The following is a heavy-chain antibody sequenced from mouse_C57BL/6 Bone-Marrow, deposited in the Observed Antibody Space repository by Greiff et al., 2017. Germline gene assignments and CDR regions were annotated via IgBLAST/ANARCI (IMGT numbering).Heavy chain of an antibody. CDR3: VRHDYEDYAMDY. V-gene: IGHV10-1*01. Sequence: EVQGVESGGGLVQPTGSLKLSCAASGFSFNTYAMNWVRQAPGKGLEWVARIRSKSNNYATYYADSVKDRFTISRDDSDSMLYLQMNNLKTEDTAMYYCVRHDYEDYAMDYRGQGTSDTVSS. CDR1: GFSFNTYA. CDR2: IRSKSNNYAT. J-gene: IGHJ4*01. D-gene: IGHD2-4*01.